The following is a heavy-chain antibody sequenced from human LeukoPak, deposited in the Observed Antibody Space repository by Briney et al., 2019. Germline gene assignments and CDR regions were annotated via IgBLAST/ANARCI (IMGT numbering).Heavy chain of an antibody. D-gene: IGHD1-26*01. Sequence: PSETLSLTCTVSGGSISSSSYYWGWIRQPPGKGLEWIGSIYYSGTTYYNPSLKSRVTISVDTSNNQFSLNLNSVTAADTAIYYCARQVGSTQQSWFDPWGQGTLVTVSS. CDR1: GGSISSSSYY. CDR2: IYYSGTT. V-gene: IGHV4-39*01. J-gene: IGHJ5*02. CDR3: ARQVGSTQQSWFDP.